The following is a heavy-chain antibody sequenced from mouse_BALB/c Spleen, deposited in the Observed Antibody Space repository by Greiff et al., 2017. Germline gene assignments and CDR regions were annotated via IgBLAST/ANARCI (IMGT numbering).Heavy chain of an antibody. CDR2: ISSGSSTI. J-gene: IGHJ4*01. V-gene: IGHV5-17*02. Sequence: EVQVVESGGGLVQPGGSRKLSCAASGFTFSSFGMHWVRQAPEKGLEWVAYISSGSSTIYYADTVKGRFTISRDNPKNTLFLQMTSLRSEDTAMYYCARWGDDYAMDYWGQGTSVTVSS. D-gene: IGHD2-3*01. CDR1: GFTFSSFG. CDR3: ARWGDDYAMDY.